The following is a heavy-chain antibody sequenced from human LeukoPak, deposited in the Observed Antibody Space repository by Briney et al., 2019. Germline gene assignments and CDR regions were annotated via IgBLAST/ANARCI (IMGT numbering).Heavy chain of an antibody. CDR1: GFTFSSYG. D-gene: IGHD2-15*01. Sequence: PGRSLRLSCAASGFTFSSYGTHWVRQAPGKGLEWVAVISSNGNNKYYGDSVKGRFTISRDNSKNTLFLQMDSLRAEDTAVYYCTKGCLGGGNCFYFQHWGQGTLVSVSS. J-gene: IGHJ1*01. V-gene: IGHV3-30*18. CDR3: TKGCLGGGNCFYFQH. CDR2: ISSNGNNK.